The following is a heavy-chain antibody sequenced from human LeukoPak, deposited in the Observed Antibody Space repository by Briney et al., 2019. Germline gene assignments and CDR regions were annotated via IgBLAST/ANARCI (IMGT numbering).Heavy chain of an antibody. V-gene: IGHV3-7*01. CDR2: IKQDGSEK. CDR1: GFTFSSYW. D-gene: IGHD3-22*01. Sequence: GGSLRLSCAASGFTFSSYWMSWARQAPGKGLEWVANIKQDGSEKYYVDSVKGRFTISRDNAKNSLYLQMNSLRAEDTAVYYCAWGSSGYYYFDYWGQGTLVTVSS. J-gene: IGHJ4*02. CDR3: AWGSSGYYYFDY.